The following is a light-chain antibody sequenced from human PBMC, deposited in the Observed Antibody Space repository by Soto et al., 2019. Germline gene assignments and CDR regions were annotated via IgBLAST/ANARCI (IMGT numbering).Light chain of an antibody. J-gene: IGLJ1*01. CDR3: LLYYGGAFYV. CDR2: STT. V-gene: IGLV7-43*01. CDR1: AGAVSSDYF. Sequence: QTVVTQEPSLTVSPGGTVTLTCASSAGAVSSDYFPSWIQQKPGQAPRALIYSTTNKHSWTPARFSGSLLGGKAALTLSGVRPEDEAEYYCLLYYGGAFYVFGTGTKVTVL.